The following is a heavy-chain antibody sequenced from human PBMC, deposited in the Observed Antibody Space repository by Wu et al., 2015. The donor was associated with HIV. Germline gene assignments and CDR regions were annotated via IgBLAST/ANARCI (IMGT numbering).Heavy chain of an antibody. CDR3: ARDPHLKYSEDY. CDR2: IDPNTGAT. Sequence: QVELVQSGSEVKTPGASVRVSCKTSGYRFTAHYIQWVRQAHGQGLEWMGWIDPNTGATKYAKKFQGRITLTRDTSITTTYLELSSLRPGDTGVYFCARDPHLKYSEDYWGQGNPGHRLL. CDR1: GYRFTAHY. V-gene: IGHV1-2*02. D-gene: IGHD3-16*01. J-gene: IGHJ4*02.